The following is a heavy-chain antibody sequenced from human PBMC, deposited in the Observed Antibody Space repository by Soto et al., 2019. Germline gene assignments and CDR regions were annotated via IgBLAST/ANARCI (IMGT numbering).Heavy chain of an antibody. D-gene: IGHD3-9*01. Sequence: QVQLVQSGAEVKKPGSSVKVSCKASGGTFSSYAISWVRQAPGQGLEWMGGIIPIFGTANYAQKFQGRVTITADESTSTAYMELSSLRSEDTAVYYCARGTAPYDIFTGYNSFDYWGQGTLVTVSS. CDR2: IIPIFGTA. CDR1: GGTFSSYA. J-gene: IGHJ4*02. CDR3: ARGTAPYDIFTGYNSFDY. V-gene: IGHV1-69*01.